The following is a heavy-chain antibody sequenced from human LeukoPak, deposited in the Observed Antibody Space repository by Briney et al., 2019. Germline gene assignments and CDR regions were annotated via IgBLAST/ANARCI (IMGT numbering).Heavy chain of an antibody. CDR1: GDSLSSSSYY. J-gene: IGHJ6*03. V-gene: IGHV4-39*07. CDR3: AREVLLNYYYMDV. CDR2: IYYSGST. Sequence: SETLSLTCIVSGDSLSSSSYYWGWIRQPPGKGLEWLGNIYYSGSTYYNPSLKSRVTISVDTSKNQFSLKLSSVTAADTAVYYCAREVLLNYYYMDVWGKGTTVTVSS. D-gene: IGHD3-10*01.